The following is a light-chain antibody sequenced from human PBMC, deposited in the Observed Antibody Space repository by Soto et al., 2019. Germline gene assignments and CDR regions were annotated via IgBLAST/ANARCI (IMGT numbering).Light chain of an antibody. Sequence: QSALTQPASVSGSPGQSITISCTGTSSDVGGYHYVSWYQQHPGKAPKLMIYAVSNRPPGVSTRFSGSKSGNTASLTISWLQAEDEADYHCSSYTTGSTLLYVFGTGTKLTVL. CDR1: SSDVGGYHY. V-gene: IGLV2-14*01. J-gene: IGLJ1*01. CDR2: AVS. CDR3: SSYTTGSTLLYV.